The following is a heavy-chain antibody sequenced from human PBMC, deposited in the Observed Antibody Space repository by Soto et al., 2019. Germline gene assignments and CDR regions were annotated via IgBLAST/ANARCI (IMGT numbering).Heavy chain of an antibody. D-gene: IGHD6-19*01. Sequence: ECLKISCQSSGYSFTSYWIGWVRQMPGKGLEWMGIIYPGDSYTRYSPSFQGQVTISADKSISTAYLQWSSLKASDTAMYYCATHSSGWVNFDYWGQGTLVTVSS. J-gene: IGHJ4*02. V-gene: IGHV5-51*01. CDR1: GYSFTSYW. CDR2: IYPGDSYT. CDR3: ATHSSGWVNFDY.